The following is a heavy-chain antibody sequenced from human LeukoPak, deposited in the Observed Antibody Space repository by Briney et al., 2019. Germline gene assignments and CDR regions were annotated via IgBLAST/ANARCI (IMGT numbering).Heavy chain of an antibody. CDR1: GFIFSNYW. CDR2: IKQDGSDK. V-gene: IGHV3-7*03. J-gene: IGHJ5*02. Sequence: PGGSLRLSCAASGFIFSNYWMSWVRQAPGKGLEWVANIKQDGSDKYYVDSVKGRFTISRDNGKNSLYLEMNSLRAEDTAMYYCARSMRRGSYDPWGQGALVTVSS. CDR3: ARSMRRGSYDP. D-gene: IGHD3-16*01.